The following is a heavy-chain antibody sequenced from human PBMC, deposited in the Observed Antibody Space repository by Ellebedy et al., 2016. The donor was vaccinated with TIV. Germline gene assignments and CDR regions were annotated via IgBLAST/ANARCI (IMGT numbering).Heavy chain of an antibody. Sequence: GGSLRLSCAASGFTFSTFAMHWVRQTPGKGLEWVLVISAGSTSTHYTDSVKGRFTISRDNSQKTLFLQMNSLRAEDTAVYYCAKGSSSGYNYDRVGFAYWGQGILVTVSS. J-gene: IGHJ4*02. CDR1: GFTFSTFA. V-gene: IGHV3-23*01. CDR2: ISAGSTST. D-gene: IGHD5-18*01. CDR3: AKGSSSGYNYDRVGFAY.